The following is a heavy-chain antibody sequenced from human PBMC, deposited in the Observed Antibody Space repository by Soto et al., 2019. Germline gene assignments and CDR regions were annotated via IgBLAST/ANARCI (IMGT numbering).Heavy chain of an antibody. CDR1: GGSISSYY. CDR2: IYYSGST. V-gene: IGHV4-59*08. Sequence: QVQLQESGPGLVKPSETLSLTCTVSGGSISSYYWSWIRQPPGKGLEWIGYIYYSGSTNYNPSLKRRVTMPVDTSKNLSSLKLRSVTAADTAVYYCVRRDGHAFDVWGQGTVVTVSS. J-gene: IGHJ3*01. CDR3: VRRDGHAFDV.